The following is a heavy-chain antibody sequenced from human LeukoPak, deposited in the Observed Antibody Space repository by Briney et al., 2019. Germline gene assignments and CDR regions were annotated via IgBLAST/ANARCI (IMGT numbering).Heavy chain of an antibody. J-gene: IGHJ5*02. CDR2: ISSSGSTI. CDR1: GFTFSDYY. Sequence: GGSLRLSCAASGFTFSDYYMSWIRQAPGKGLEWVSYISSSGSTIYYADSVKGRFTISRDNAKNSLYLQMNSLRAEDTAVYYCARSPVSVAARPSNWFDPWGQGTLVTVSS. V-gene: IGHV3-11*04. CDR3: ARSPVSVAARPSNWFDP. D-gene: IGHD6-6*01.